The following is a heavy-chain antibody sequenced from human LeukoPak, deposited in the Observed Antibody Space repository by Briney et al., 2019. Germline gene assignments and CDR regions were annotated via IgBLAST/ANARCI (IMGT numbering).Heavy chain of an antibody. CDR1: GGSISSYY. V-gene: IGHV4-59*01. CDR2: IYYSGSA. Sequence: SETLSLTCTVSGGSISSYYWSWIRQPPGKGLEWIGYIYYSGSANYNPSLKSRVTISVDTSKNQFSLKLSSVTAADTAVCYCARGDGSGSIPLDYWGQGTLVTVSS. J-gene: IGHJ4*02. D-gene: IGHD3-10*01. CDR3: ARGDGSGSIPLDY.